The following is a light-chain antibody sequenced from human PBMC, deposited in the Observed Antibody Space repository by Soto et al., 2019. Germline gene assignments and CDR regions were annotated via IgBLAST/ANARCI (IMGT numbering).Light chain of an antibody. CDR3: QQYGSSPPT. J-gene: IGKJ1*01. CDR1: QSVSNFF. CDR2: GAS. V-gene: IGKV3-20*01. Sequence: EIVLTQSPGTMSLSPGERATLSCRASQSVSNFFLAWYQQKPGQAPRLLIYGASSRATGIPDRFSGSGSGTDFTLTISRLEPEDFAVYSCQQYGSSPPTFGQGTKVEIK.